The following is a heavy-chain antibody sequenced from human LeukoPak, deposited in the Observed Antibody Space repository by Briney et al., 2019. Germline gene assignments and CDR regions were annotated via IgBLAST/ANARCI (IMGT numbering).Heavy chain of an antibody. CDR3: ARGRLAASTHAIDC. CDR2: IYAGGRT. V-gene: IGHV3-53*01. Sequence: GGSPRLSCVASGFTVSSNYMTWVRQAPGKGLEWVSVIYAGGRTHYADSVKGRFTISRDNSKDTLYLQMNNLRAEDTAVYYCARGRLAASTHAIDCWGQGTLVTVSS. D-gene: IGHD6-6*01. CDR1: GFTVSSNY. J-gene: IGHJ4*02.